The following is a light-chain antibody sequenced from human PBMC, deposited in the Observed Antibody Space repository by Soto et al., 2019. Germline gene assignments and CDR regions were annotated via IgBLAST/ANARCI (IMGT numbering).Light chain of an antibody. CDR3: QQYGSSGT. J-gene: IGKJ1*01. CDR1: QSVSNNY. CDR2: GAS. Sequence: IVLTQSPGTLSLSPEERATLSCRASQSVSNNYLAWYQQKPGQAPRLLIYGASNRATGIPDRFSGSGSGTDFTLTISRLEPEDFAVYYCQQYGSSGTFGQGTKVEIK. V-gene: IGKV3-20*01.